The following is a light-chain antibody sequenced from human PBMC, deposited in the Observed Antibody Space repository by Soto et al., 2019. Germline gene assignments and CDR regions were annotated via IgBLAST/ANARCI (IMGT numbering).Light chain of an antibody. CDR3: SSYANSRTVI. CDR2: DDD. J-gene: IGLJ2*01. V-gene: IGLV2-14*03. CDR1: SSDVGGNYVSWY. Sequence: QSALTQPASVSGSPGQSITISCTGTSSDVGGNYVSWYVSWYQQHPGKVPKLIIYDDDDRPSGVSNRFSGSKSGSTASLTISGLQAEDEAYYYCSSYANSRTVIFGGGTKVTVL.